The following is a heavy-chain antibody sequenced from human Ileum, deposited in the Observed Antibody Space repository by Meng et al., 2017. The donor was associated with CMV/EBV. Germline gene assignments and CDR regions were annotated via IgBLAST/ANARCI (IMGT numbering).Heavy chain of an antibody. D-gene: IGHD1-7*01. Sequence: LSCTASGFTFSSYWMHWVRQAPGKGLVWVSHINSGGSNTGYADSVKGRFTISRDNAKNTLYLQMNSLRGEDTAVYYCARDKRTSDYWGQGTLVTVSS. CDR1: GFTFSSYW. J-gene: IGHJ4*02. CDR2: INSGGSNT. V-gene: IGHV3-74*01. CDR3: ARDKRTSDY.